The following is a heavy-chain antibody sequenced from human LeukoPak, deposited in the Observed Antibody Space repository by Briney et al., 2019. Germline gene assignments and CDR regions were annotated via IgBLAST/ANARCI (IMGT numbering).Heavy chain of an antibody. D-gene: IGHD5-18*01. V-gene: IGHV1-2*02. CDR2: INPNSGGT. CDR3: ARGGGGYSYDY. Sequence: ASVKVSCKASGYTFTGYYIHWVRQAPGQGLEWMGWINPNSGGTNYAQKFQGRVTMTRDTSISTVYMELSSLRSEDTAVYYCARGGGGYSYDYWGQGTLVTVSS. CDR1: GYTFTGYY. J-gene: IGHJ4*02.